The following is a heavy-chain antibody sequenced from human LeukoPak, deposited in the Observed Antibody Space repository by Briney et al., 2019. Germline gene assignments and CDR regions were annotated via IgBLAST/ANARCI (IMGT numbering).Heavy chain of an antibody. Sequence: PGGSLRLSCAASGFTFNNFGMHWVRQAPGKGLEWVSFIGYEGVHKYYAGSVKGRFTISKDNSKATLYLQTNSLRPEDTAVYYCAKDLHGGYSSDYWGQGTLVTVFS. D-gene: IGHD4-23*01. CDR2: IGYEGVHK. CDR1: GFTFNNFG. J-gene: IGHJ4*02. V-gene: IGHV3-30*02. CDR3: AKDLHGGYSSDY.